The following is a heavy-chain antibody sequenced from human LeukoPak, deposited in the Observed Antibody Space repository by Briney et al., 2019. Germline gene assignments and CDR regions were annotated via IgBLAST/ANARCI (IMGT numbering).Heavy chain of an antibody. CDR3: AANGWYCLDH. J-gene: IGHJ1*01. Sequence: GSLRLSCAASGFTFSSYSMNWVRQTPGKGLEWIGEIYRSGSTSYNPSLKNRVTISVDKSNNRFSLRLTSVTAADTAMYYCAANGWYCLDHWGQGALVTVSS. D-gene: IGHD6-19*01. V-gene: IGHV4-4*02. CDR1: GFTFSSYSM. CDR2: IYRSGST.